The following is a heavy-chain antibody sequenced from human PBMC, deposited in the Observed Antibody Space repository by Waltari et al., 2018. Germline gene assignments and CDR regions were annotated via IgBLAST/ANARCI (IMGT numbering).Heavy chain of an antibody. CDR3: AKMVRGGFDY. V-gene: IGHV3-7*02. J-gene: IGHJ4*02. CDR1: GFTFSNCW. Sequence: EVQLVESGGGLVQPGGSLRLSCAASGFTFSNCWMSWVRKAPGKGLEWVANIKQDGSENYYVDSVKGRFTISRDNAKNSLFLQMNSLRAEDTAVYYCAKMVRGGFDYWGQGTLVTVSS. D-gene: IGHD3-10*01. CDR2: IKQDGSEN.